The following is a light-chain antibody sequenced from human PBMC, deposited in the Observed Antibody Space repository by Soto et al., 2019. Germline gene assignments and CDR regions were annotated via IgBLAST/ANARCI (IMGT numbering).Light chain of an antibody. CDR2: DAS. J-gene: IGKJ5*01. CDR1: QSISSW. V-gene: IGKV1-5*01. Sequence: EIQMTLKPTTLSASVGDSVTIXXRASQSISSWLAWYQQKPGKAPKLXIYDASSLESGVPSRFSGRGSGTEFTLTISSLQPDDFAIYYCQLSSSFPPTSGHGTRLEV. CDR3: QLSSSFPPT.